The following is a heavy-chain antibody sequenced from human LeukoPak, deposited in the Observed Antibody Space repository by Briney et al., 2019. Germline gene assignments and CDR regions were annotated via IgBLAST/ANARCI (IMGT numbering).Heavy chain of an antibody. CDR2: INSDGSST. CDR3: ARERANWGWMNDAFDI. CDR1: GFTFSSYW. Sequence: GGSLRLSCAASGFTFSSYWMHWVRQAPGKGLVWVSRINSDGSSTSYADSVKGRFTISRDNAKNTLYLQMNSLRAEDTAVYYCARERANWGWMNDAFDIWGQGTMVTVSS. J-gene: IGHJ3*02. D-gene: IGHD7-27*01. V-gene: IGHV3-74*01.